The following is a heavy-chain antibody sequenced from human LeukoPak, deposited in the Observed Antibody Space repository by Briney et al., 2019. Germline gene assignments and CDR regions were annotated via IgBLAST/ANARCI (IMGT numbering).Heavy chain of an antibody. D-gene: IGHD6-13*01. J-gene: IGHJ4*02. CDR2: ISSSSSYI. CDR3: AKATYPRIAAAGTAFDY. CDR1: GFTFSSYS. Sequence: GGSLRLSCAASGFTFSSYSMNWVRQAPGKGLEWVSSISSSSSYIYYADSVKGRFTISRDNAKNSLYLQMNSLRAEDTAVYYCAKATYPRIAAAGTAFDYWGQGTLVTVSS. V-gene: IGHV3-21*04.